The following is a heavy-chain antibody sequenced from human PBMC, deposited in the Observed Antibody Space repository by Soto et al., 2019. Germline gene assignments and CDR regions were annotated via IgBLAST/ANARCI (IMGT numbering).Heavy chain of an antibody. Sequence: QVQLVQSGAEVKKPGASVKVAFKAYGYTFTGYAMHWVRLAPGQRLEWMGWINAGNGNTKYSQKFQGRVTITRDTSASTAYMELSSLRSEDTAVYYCVRDLLFDYWGQGTLVTVSS. CDR3: VRDLLFDY. J-gene: IGHJ4*02. CDR1: GYTFTGYA. CDR2: INAGNGNT. V-gene: IGHV1-3*01.